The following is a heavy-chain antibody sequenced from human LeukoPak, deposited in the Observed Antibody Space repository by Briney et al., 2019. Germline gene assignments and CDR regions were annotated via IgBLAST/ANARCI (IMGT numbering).Heavy chain of an antibody. CDR1: GFTFGDYA. V-gene: IGHV3-49*04. CDR3: TRVSGGRHEEQLVRGGFDY. Sequence: GRSLRLSCTASGFTFGDYAMSWVRQAPGKGLEWVGFIRSKAYGGTTEYAASVKGRFTISRDDSKSIAYLQMNSLKTEDTAVYYCTRVSGGRHEEQLVRGGFDYWGQGTLVTVSS. D-gene: IGHD6-13*01. CDR2: IRSKAYGGTT. J-gene: IGHJ4*02.